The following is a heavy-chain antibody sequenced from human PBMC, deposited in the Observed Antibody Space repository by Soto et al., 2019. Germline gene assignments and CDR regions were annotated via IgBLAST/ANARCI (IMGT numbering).Heavy chain of an antibody. CDR1: GGSVSSGSNY. V-gene: IGHV4-61*01. CDR3: ARLTSAAVSTGGFDS. D-gene: IGHD4-17*01. Sequence: QVQLQESGPGLVKPSETLSLTCSVSGGSVSSGSNYWSWIRQPPGKRLEWIGYIYYTGRTNYKPSLESRVAISVDTSQNQFSLKLSSVTAAVTAVYYCARLTSAAVSTGGFDSWGQGTLVSVSS. J-gene: IGHJ4*02. CDR2: IYYTGRT.